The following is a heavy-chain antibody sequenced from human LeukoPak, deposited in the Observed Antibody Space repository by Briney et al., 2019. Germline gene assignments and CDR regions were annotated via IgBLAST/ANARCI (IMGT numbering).Heavy chain of an antibody. CDR3: ARGSRSSDY. CDR1: GVSISSAGYY. V-gene: IGHV4-31*03. CDR2: IYYSGST. J-gene: IGHJ4*02. D-gene: IGHD2-2*01. Sequence: SETLSLTCTVSGVSISSAGYYWSWIRQHPGKGLEWIGYIYYSGSTYYNLSLKSRVTISLDTSKNQFSLRLSSVTAADTAVYYCARGSRSSDYWGQGTLVTVSS.